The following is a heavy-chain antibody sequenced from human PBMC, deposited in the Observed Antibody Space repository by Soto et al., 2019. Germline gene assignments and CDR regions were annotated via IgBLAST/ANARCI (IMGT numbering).Heavy chain of an antibody. Sequence: GGSLRLSCAASGFTFSSYAMHWVRQAPGKGLEWVAVISYDGSNKYYADSVKGRFTISRDNSKNTLYLQMNSLRAEDTAVYYCARDLYRPTLVAGTAPWGQGTLVTVSS. CDR2: ISYDGSNK. CDR1: GFTFSSYA. J-gene: IGHJ5*02. D-gene: IGHD6-19*01. CDR3: ARDLYRPTLVAGTAP. V-gene: IGHV3-30-3*01.